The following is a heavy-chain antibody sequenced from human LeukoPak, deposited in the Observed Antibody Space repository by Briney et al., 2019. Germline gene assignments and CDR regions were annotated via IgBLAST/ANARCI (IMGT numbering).Heavy chain of an antibody. V-gene: IGHV1-2*02. J-gene: IGHJ4*02. CDR2: INPNSGGT. CDR3: ARSAYCGGDCFQPY. Sequence: GASVKVSCKASGYTFTGYYVHWVRQAPGQGLEWMGWINPNSGGTNYAQKFQGRVTMTRDTSISTAYMELSRLKSDDTAVYYCARSAYCGGDCFQPYWGQGTLVTVSS. CDR1: GYTFTGYY. D-gene: IGHD2-21*02.